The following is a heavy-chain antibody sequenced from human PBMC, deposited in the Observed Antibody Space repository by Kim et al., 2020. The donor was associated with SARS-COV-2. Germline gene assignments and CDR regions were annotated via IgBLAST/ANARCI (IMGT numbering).Heavy chain of an antibody. V-gene: IGHV4-34*01. Sequence: SETLSLTCAVYGGSFSGYYWSWIRQPPGKGLEWIGEINHSGSTNYNPSLKSRVTISVDTSKNQFSLKLSSVTAADTAVYYCARGWGSSGWKAVDYWGQGTLVTVSS. CDR2: INHSGST. CDR3: ARGWGSSGWKAVDY. J-gene: IGHJ4*02. D-gene: IGHD6-19*01. CDR1: GGSFSGYY.